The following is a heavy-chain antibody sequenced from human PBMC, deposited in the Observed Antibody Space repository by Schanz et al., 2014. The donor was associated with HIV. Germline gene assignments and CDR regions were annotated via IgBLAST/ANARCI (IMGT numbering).Heavy chain of an antibody. V-gene: IGHV3-21*01. CDR3: ARSPSYGMDV. CDR2: ISSGNRYI. Sequence: EVQLVESGGGLVQPGGSLRLSCAASGFTFSSYSMNWVRRAPGKGLEWVSAISSGNRYIYYADSVKGRFTISRDNSKNSLSLQMNSLRDEDTAVYYCARSPSYGMDVWGQGTTVTVSS. J-gene: IGHJ6*02. CDR1: GFTFSSYS.